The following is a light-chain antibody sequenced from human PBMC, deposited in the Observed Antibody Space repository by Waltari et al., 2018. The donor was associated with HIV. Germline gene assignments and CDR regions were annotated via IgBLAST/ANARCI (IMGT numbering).Light chain of an antibody. CDR3: ATWDGSLGGVYV. Sequence: QSVLTQPPSASGTPGQRVTISCSGTTSNVGSNFVSWYQQLPGTAPKLLIYRDNRRPSWVPGRFSGSKAGASASLAISGLRSEDEGDYYCATWDGSLGGVYVFGAGTKVTVL. V-gene: IGLV1-47*01. CDR1: TSNVGSNF. J-gene: IGLJ1*01. CDR2: RDN.